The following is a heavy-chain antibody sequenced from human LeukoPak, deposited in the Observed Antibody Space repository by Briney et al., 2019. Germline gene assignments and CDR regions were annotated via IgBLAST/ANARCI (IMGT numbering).Heavy chain of an antibody. CDR2: IIPILGIA. Sequence: SVKVSCKASGGTFGSYAISWVRQAPGQGLEWMGRIIPILGIANYAQKFQGRVTITADKSTSTAYMELSSLRSEDTAVYYCASADRAAAGTFDYWGQGTLVTVSS. D-gene: IGHD6-13*01. J-gene: IGHJ4*02. V-gene: IGHV1-69*04. CDR1: GGTFGSYA. CDR3: ASADRAAAGTFDY.